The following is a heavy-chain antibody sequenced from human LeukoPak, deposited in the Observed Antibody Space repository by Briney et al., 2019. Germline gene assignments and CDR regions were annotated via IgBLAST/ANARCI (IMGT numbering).Heavy chain of an antibody. CDR2: ISSSGGNT. J-gene: IGHJ4*02. CDR3: AREFSGFDY. D-gene: IGHD2-15*01. V-gene: IGHV3-64*01. CDR1: GFTFSSYS. Sequence: GGSLRLSCAASGFTFSSYSMHWVRQAPGKGLEYVSAISSSGGNTYYANSVQGRFTISRDNSKNTLYLQMNSLRAEDTAVYYCAREFSGFDYWGQGTLVTVSS.